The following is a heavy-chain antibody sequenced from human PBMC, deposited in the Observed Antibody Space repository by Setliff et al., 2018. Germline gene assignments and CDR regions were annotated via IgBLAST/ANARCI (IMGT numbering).Heavy chain of an antibody. D-gene: IGHD2-2*01. CDR1: GASISDSY. CDR3: VRTFNGSPADR. J-gene: IGHJ5*02. CDR2: IYYSGSA. V-gene: IGHV4-59*04. Sequence: SETLSLTCGVSGASISDSYWSWIRQPPGKGLEWIGNIYYSGSAFYNPSLKSRVTISEDMSENQISLKLNPVTAADTAVYYCVRTFNGSPADRWGQGTLVTVSS.